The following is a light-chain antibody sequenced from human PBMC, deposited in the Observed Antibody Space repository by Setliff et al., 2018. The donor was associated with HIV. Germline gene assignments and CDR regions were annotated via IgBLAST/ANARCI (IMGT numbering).Light chain of an antibody. Sequence: QSALAQPPSVSGSPGQSVTISCSGSSSDIGAYNYVSWYQQHPGKAPKLIISDVIRRPSGVPDRFSGSKSGNTASLTISGLQAEDEAEYYCCSYAGDYRYIFGSGTKVTVL. CDR1: SSDIGAYNY. CDR2: DVI. V-gene: IGLV2-11*01. J-gene: IGLJ1*01. CDR3: CSYAGDYRYI.